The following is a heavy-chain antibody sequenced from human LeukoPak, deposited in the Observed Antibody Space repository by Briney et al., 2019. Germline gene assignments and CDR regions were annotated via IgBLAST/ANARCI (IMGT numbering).Heavy chain of an antibody. D-gene: IGHD3-10*01. CDR2: INPSGGST. Sequence: GASVKVSCKTSGYSFTSYYIHWVRQAPGQGLEWMGMINPSGGSTNYAQTFQGRVTMTRDTSISTAYMELSRLRSDDTAVYYCARDPPMVRGDQMGEFDPWGQGTLVTVSS. CDR1: GYSFTSYY. CDR3: ARDPPMVRGDQMGEFDP. J-gene: IGHJ5*02. V-gene: IGHV1-46*01.